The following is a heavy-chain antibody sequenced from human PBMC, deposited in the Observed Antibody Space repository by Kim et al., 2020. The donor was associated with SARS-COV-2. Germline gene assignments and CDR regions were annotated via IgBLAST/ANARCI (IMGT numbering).Heavy chain of an antibody. V-gene: IGHV4-34*01. Sequence: SETLSLTCAVYGGSFSGYYWSWIRQPPGKGLEWIGEINHSGSTNYNPSLKSRVTISVDTSKNQFSLKLSSVTAADTAVYYCARGGGLRYFDWLTGWFDPWGQGTLVTVSS. CDR1: GGSFSGYY. CDR2: INHSGST. D-gene: IGHD3-9*01. J-gene: IGHJ5*02. CDR3: ARGGGLRYFDWLTGWFDP.